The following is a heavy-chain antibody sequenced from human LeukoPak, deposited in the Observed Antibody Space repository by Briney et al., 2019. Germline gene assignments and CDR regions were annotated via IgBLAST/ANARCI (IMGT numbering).Heavy chain of an antibody. CDR2: IYTSGST. CDR3: ARRSPDGYNEYYFDY. CDR1: GGSFSGYY. J-gene: IGHJ4*02. Sequence: SETLSLTCAVYGGSFSGYYWSWIRQPPGKGLEWIGYIYTSGSTNYNPSLKSRVTISVDTSKNQFSLKLSSVTAADTAVYYCARRSPDGYNEYYFDYWGQGTLVTVSS. V-gene: IGHV4-4*09. D-gene: IGHD5-24*01.